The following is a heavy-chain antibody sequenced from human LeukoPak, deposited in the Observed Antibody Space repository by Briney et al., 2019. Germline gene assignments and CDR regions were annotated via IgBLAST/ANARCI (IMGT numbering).Heavy chain of an antibody. CDR2: ISAYNGNT. CDR3: ARHVVSDYYDSSGYYSI. Sequence: ASVKVSCKASGYTFTSYGISWVRQAPGQGLEWMGWISAYNGNTNYAQKLQGRVTMTTDTSTSTAYMELRSLRSDDTAVYYCARHVVSDYYDSSGYYSIWGQGTLVTVSS. J-gene: IGHJ4*02. D-gene: IGHD3-22*01. CDR1: GYTFTSYG. V-gene: IGHV1-18*01.